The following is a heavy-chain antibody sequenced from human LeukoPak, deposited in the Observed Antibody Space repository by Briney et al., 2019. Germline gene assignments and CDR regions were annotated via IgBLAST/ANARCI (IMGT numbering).Heavy chain of an antibody. CDR2: IYHSGST. CDR3: ARSSSGYYRSYFDY. CDR1: GYPISSGYY. D-gene: IGHD3-22*01. J-gene: IGHJ4*02. V-gene: IGHV4-38-2*02. Sequence: SETLSLTCTVSGYPISSGYYWGWIRQPPGKGLEWIGSIYHSGSTYYNPSLKSRVTISVDTSKNQFSLKLSSVTAADTAVHYCARSSSGYYRSYFDYWGQGTLVTVSS.